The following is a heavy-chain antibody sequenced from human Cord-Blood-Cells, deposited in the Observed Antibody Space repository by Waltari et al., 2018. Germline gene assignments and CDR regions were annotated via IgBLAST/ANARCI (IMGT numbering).Heavy chain of an antibody. Sequence: QVPLVQSGAEVKKPGASLKVSCKASGYNLTGYYIHRVRQAPAQGLVCMGWINHNSGGTTYAQKFQGRVTMTRDTSISTAYMELSRLRSDDTAVYYCARSAGIVATIDYWGQGTLVTVSS. V-gene: IGHV1-2*02. CDR3: ARSAGIVATIDY. CDR1: GYNLTGYY. D-gene: IGHD5-12*01. J-gene: IGHJ4*02. CDR2: INHNSGGT.